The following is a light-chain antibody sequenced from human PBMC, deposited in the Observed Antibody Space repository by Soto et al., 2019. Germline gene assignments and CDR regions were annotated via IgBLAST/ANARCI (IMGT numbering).Light chain of an antibody. CDR2: GAS. Sequence: EIGLTQSPGTLSLSPGERATLFCRASQSVSSSYLAWYQQQPAQAATILIYGASSRANGSPDRFSGSGSGTALTLPISRMQPEDVVVYYCKQYASSPLTFGGGTKVDIK. CDR1: QSVSSSY. V-gene: IGKV3-20*01. J-gene: IGKJ4*01. CDR3: KQYASSPLT.